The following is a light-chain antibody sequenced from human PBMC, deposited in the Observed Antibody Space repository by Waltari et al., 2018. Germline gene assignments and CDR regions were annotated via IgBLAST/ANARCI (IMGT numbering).Light chain of an antibody. CDR3: QTGGHGTWV. V-gene: IGLV4-69*01. CDR2: VKSDGSH. CDR1: SGHSSNI. J-gene: IGLJ3*02. Sequence: QLVVTQSPSASAPLGASVKLTCTLSSGHSSNIVAWLQQRPEKGPRYLMKVKSDGSHNKGEDIPDRLSGSSSGAERYLTISSLQPDDEADYYCQTGGHGTWVFGGGTTLTVL.